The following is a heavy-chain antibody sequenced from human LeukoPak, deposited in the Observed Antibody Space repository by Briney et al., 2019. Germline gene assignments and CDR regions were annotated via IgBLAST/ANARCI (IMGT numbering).Heavy chain of an antibody. CDR3: ARDRTSSGLDY. Sequence: ASVKASCKASGYTFTSYYMHWVRQAPGQGLEWMGIINPSGGSTSYAQKFQGRVTMTRDMSTSTVYMELSSLRSEDTAVYYCARDRTSSGLDYWGQGTLVTVSS. D-gene: IGHD6-19*01. J-gene: IGHJ4*02. CDR1: GYTFTSYY. V-gene: IGHV1-46*01. CDR2: INPSGGST.